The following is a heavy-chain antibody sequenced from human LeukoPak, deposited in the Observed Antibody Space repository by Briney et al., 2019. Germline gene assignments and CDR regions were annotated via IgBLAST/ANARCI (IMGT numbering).Heavy chain of an antibody. CDR3: ASWEEAEWLLDY. Sequence: GGSLRLSCAASGFTFSSYAMHWVRQAPGKGLEWVAVISYDGSNKYYADSVKGRFTISRDNAKNSLYLQMNSLRAEDTAVYYCASWEEAEWLLDYWGQGTLVTVSS. CDR1: GFTFSSYA. V-gene: IGHV3-30-3*01. CDR2: ISYDGSNK. D-gene: IGHD5-12*01. J-gene: IGHJ4*02.